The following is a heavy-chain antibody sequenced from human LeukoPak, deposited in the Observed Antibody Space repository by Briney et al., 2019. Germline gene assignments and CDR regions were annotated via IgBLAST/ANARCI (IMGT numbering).Heavy chain of an antibody. V-gene: IGHV3-30-3*02. CDR1: GFTFSSYA. CDR2: ISYDGSNK. D-gene: IGHD6-13*01. Sequence: GGSLRLSCAASGFTFSSYAMHWVRQAPGKGLEWVAVISYDGSNKYYADSVKGRFTISRDNSKNTLYLQMNSLRAEDTAVYYCAKIAAAENYYYGMDVWGQGTTVTVSS. CDR3: AKIAAAENYYYGMDV. J-gene: IGHJ6*02.